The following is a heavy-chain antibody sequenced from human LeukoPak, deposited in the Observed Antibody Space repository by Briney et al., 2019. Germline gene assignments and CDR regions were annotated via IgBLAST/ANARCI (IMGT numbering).Heavy chain of an antibody. CDR1: GGSISRYY. J-gene: IGHJ4*02. CDR2: IYHSGST. V-gene: IGHV4-59*12. CDR3: ARDNIVVVAATKAYYFDY. Sequence: SETLSLTCTVSGGSISRYYWSWIRQPPGKGLEWIGSIYHSGSTYYNPSLKSRVTISVDTSKNQFSLKLSSVTAADTAVYYCARDNIVVVAATKAYYFDYWGQGTLVTVSS. D-gene: IGHD2-15*01.